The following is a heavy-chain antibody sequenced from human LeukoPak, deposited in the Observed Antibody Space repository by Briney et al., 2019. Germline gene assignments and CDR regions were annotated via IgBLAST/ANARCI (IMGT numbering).Heavy chain of an antibody. CDR1: GFTFSSSI. CDR3: VSIPNSAHFPNWFDL. D-gene: IGHD2/OR15-2a*01. CDR2: ISSSSDYI. V-gene: IGHV3-21*01. J-gene: IGHJ5*02. Sequence: PGGSLRLSCAASGFTFSSSIMNWVRRAPGKGLEGVSSISSSSDYIYYADSVNGRFTIARDNAKNSLYLQMNSLRAEDTAVYYCVSIPNSAHFPNWFDLWGQGTLVTVSS.